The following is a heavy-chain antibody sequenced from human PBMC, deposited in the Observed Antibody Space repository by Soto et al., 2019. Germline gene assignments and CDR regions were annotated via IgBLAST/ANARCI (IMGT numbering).Heavy chain of an antibody. D-gene: IGHD2-15*01. CDR3: ARQMGYCSGGSCYQLYGMDV. CDR1: GYSFTIYC. Sequence: PGEPLKSSGNGSGYSFTIYCISLALQMPGKGLEWMGRIDPSDSYTNYSPSFQGHVTISADKSISTAYLQWSSLKASDTAMYYCARQMGYCSGGSCYQLYGMDVWGQGTTVTVSS. J-gene: IGHJ6*02. V-gene: IGHV5-10-1*01. CDR2: IDPSDSYT.